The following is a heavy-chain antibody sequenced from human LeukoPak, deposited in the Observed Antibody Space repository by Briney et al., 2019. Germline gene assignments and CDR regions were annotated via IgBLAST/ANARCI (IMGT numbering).Heavy chain of an antibody. J-gene: IGHJ4*02. CDR1: GGSISSYY. Sequence: PSETLSLTCTVSGGSISSYYWSWIRQPPGKGLEWIGYTYHTGSTNYNPSLKSRVTISVDTSKNQFSLKLSSVTAADTAVYYCARDRGEGRERPFDYWGRGTLVTVSS. CDR3: ARDRGEGRERPFDY. V-gene: IGHV4-59*12. D-gene: IGHD1-26*01. CDR2: TYHTGST.